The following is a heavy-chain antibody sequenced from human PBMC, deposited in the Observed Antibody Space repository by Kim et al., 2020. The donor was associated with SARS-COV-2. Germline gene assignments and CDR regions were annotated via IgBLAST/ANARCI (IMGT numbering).Heavy chain of an antibody. V-gene: IGHV3-23*01. Sequence: GGSLRLSCAASGFSITKYVMSWVRQAPGKGPEWVSSISDEGARLFYADAVKGRFTLSRDISQNTLYLQLDSLSADDTALYYCARRGDDGWGAFDLWGQGTMVSVSS. D-gene: IGHD6-19*01. CDR3: ARRGDDGWGAFDL. CDR2: ISDEGARL. J-gene: IGHJ3*01. CDR1: GFSITKYV.